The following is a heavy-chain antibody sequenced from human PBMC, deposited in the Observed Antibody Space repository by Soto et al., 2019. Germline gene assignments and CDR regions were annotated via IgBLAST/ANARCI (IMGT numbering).Heavy chain of an antibody. CDR3: ARALVSGIVGATGWFDP. D-gene: IGHD1-26*01. V-gene: IGHV1-69*06. CDR1: GGTFSSYA. J-gene: IGHJ5*02. CDR2: IIPIFGTA. Sequence: QVQLVQSGAEVKKPGSSVKVSCKASGGTFSSYAISWVRQAPGQGLEWMGGIIPIFGTANYAQKFQGSVTITADKSKSTAYMELSSLRSEDTAVYYCARALVSGIVGATGWFDPWGQGTLVTVSS.